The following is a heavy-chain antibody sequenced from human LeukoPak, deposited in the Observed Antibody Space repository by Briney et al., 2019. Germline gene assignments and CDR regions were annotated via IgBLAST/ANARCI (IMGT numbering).Heavy chain of an antibody. CDR1: GGSISSGDYY. CDR2: IYYSGST. J-gene: IGHJ4*02. D-gene: IGHD3-10*01. Sequence: SQTLSLTCTVSGGSISSGDYYWSWIRQPPGKGLEWIGYIYYSGSTYYNPSLKSRVTISVDTSKNQFSLKLSSVTAADTAVYYCARAGIWFGTNDYWGQGTLVTVSS. CDR3: ARAGIWFGTNDY. V-gene: IGHV4-30-4*01.